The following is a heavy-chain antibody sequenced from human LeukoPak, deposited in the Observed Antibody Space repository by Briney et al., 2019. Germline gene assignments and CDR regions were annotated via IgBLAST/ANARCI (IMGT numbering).Heavy chain of an antibody. V-gene: IGHV4-39*01. CDR2: VYYTGSI. Sequence: SETLSLTCSVSGGSISASSHYWAWVRQPPGKGLGWIGSVYYTGSIRYNTSLKSRVTISVDMSKNDLFLTLSPVTAADTAFYYCARRDYRAWSDPWGQGILVTVSP. D-gene: IGHD2-21*01. CDR3: ARRDYRAWSDP. CDR1: GGSISASSHY. J-gene: IGHJ5*02.